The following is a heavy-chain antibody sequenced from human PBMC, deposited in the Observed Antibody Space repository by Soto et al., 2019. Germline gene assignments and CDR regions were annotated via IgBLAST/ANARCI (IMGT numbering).Heavy chain of an antibody. D-gene: IGHD4-4*01. Sequence: SETLSLTCIVSGGSISSSPYYWAWIRQPPGKAREWIGSVYYSGTSYRNPSLKSRATLSVDRSKNQFSLKLSSVTAADTAVYYCAHIRDYSNYGWFDPWGQGSLVTVSS. V-gene: IGHV4-39*01. CDR1: GGSISSSPYY. CDR2: VYYSGTS. J-gene: IGHJ5*02. CDR3: AHIRDYSNYGWFDP.